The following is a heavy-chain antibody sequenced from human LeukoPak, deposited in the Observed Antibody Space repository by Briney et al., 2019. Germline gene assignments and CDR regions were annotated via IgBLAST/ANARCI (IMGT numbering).Heavy chain of an antibody. Sequence: GESLKISCKGSGYSFTSYWIGWVRQMPGKGPEWMGIIYPGDSDTRYSPSFQGQVTISADKSISTAYLQWSSLKASDTAMYYCARTKSMISKPFDYWGQGTLVTVSS. J-gene: IGHJ4*02. CDR1: GYSFTSYW. CDR3: ARTKSMISKPFDY. D-gene: IGHD3-22*01. V-gene: IGHV5-51*01. CDR2: IYPGDSDT.